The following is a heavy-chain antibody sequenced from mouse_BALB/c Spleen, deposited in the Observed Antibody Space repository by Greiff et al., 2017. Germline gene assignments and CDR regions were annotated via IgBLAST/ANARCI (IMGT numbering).Heavy chain of an antibody. J-gene: IGHJ3*01. V-gene: IGHV1-87*01. D-gene: IGHD1-2*01. Sequence: VKLVESGAELARPGASVKLSCKASGYTFTSYWMQWVKQRPGQGLEWIGAIYPGDGDTRYTQKFKGKATLTADKSSSTAYMQLSSLASEDSAVYYCARGTTATGFAYWGQGTLVTVSA. CDR3: ARGTTATGFAY. CDR1: GYTFTSYW. CDR2: IYPGDGDT.